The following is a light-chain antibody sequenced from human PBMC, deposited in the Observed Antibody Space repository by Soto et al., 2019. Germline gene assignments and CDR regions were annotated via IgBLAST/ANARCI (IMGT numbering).Light chain of an antibody. CDR1: SSNIGGYNV. J-gene: IGLJ1*01. CDR3: CSYVGATTYV. CDR2: EGI. V-gene: IGLV2-23*01. Sequence: QSVPSLHASVSRTLGQSITISCSGTSSNIGGYNVASWYQQHPGKAPKVIVYEGIKRPSGVSDRFSGSTSGSTASLTISGLQAEDEAEYYCCSYVGATTYVFGSGTKVTVL.